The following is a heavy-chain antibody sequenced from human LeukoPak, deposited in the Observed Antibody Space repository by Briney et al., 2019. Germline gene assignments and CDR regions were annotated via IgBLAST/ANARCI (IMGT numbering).Heavy chain of an antibody. J-gene: IGHJ6*03. D-gene: IGHD3-9*01. CDR3: AREYYDILTGYYYYYYMDV. V-gene: IGHV3-53*01. CDR1: GFTVSSNS. Sequence: GGSLRLSCTVSGFTVSSNSMSWVRQAPGKGLEWVSFIYSDNTHYSDSVKGRFTISRDNAKNSLYLQMNSLRAEDTAVYYCAREYYDILTGYYYYYYMDVWGKGTTVTISS. CDR2: IYSDNT.